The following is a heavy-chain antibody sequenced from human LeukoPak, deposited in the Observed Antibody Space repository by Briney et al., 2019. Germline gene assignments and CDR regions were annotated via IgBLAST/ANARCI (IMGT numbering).Heavy chain of an antibody. CDR1: GFTFSNYD. J-gene: IGHJ4*02. V-gene: IGHV3-13*05. Sequence: PGGSLRLSCAASGFTFSNYDIHWVRQATGKGLEWVSGIGTAADPYYTGSVKGRFTISRDNAKNSLYLQMNSLRAEDTAVYYCASLWELTDYWGQGTLVTVSS. D-gene: IGHD1-26*01. CDR2: IGTAADP. CDR3: ASLWELTDY.